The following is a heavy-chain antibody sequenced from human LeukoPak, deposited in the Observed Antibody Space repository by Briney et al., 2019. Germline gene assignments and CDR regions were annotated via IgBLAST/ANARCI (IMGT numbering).Heavy chain of an antibody. Sequence: GGSLRLSCAASGFTFSSYDMHWVRRAPGKGLEWVSAIGTAGDTYYPGSVKGRFTISRENAKNSLYLQMNSLRAGDTAVYYCARSYFHYYGSGSYYTPGYFDYWGQGTLVTVSS. V-gene: IGHV3-13*01. CDR3: ARSYFHYYGSGSYYTPGYFDY. D-gene: IGHD3-10*01. J-gene: IGHJ4*02. CDR1: GFTFSSYD. CDR2: IGTAGDT.